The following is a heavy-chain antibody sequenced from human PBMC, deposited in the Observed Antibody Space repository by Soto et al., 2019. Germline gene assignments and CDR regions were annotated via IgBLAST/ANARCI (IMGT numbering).Heavy chain of an antibody. D-gene: IGHD1-7*01. CDR1: GFTFSSYD. CDR3: VRRVSGNYDY. V-gene: IGHV3-64*01. J-gene: IGHJ4*02. CDR2: ISSNGGTT. Sequence: EVQLAESGGGMVQPGGSLRLSCVASGFTFSSYDMHWVRQAPGKGLEYVSSISSNGGTTYYGNCVKGRFNISRDNSKNTLYLQMSSLRADDMAVYYCVRRVSGNYDYWGQGTLVTVSS.